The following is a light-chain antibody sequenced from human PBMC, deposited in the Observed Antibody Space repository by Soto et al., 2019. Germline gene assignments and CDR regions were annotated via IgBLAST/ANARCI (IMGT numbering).Light chain of an antibody. Sequence: DIVMTQSPLSLPVTPGEPASISCRSSQSLLNRDGYNHLDWFLQKPGQSPQLLIYLGSNRASGVPGRFSGSGSGTDFTLEISRVEAEDVGVYYCMQALQTPLTFGGGTRVEIK. CDR2: LGS. J-gene: IGKJ4*01. CDR3: MQALQTPLT. V-gene: IGKV2-28*01. CDR1: QSLLNRDGYNH.